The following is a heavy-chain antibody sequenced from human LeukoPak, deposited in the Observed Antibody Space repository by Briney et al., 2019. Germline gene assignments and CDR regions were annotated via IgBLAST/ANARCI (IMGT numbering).Heavy chain of an antibody. D-gene: IGHD5-18*01. Sequence: QTGGSLRLSCSASGFTFSSCAMHWVRQAPGKGLEYVSAISSNGGSTYYADSVKGRFTISRDNSKNTLYLQMSSLRAEDTAVYYCVKSVFGYSYGYGDYWGQGTLVTVSS. CDR3: VKSVFGYSYGYGDY. J-gene: IGHJ4*02. V-gene: IGHV3-64D*06. CDR1: GFTFSSCA. CDR2: ISSNGGST.